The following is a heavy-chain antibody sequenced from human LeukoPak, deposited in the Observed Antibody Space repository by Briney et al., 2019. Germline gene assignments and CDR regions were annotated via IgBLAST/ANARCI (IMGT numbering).Heavy chain of an antibody. J-gene: IGHJ4*02. V-gene: IGHV3-66*04. Sequence: GVLRLSCAASGFTVSSNYMRWVRQAPGKGLEWVSVIFSSGSTYYADSVKDRFTISRDNSKNTLYLQMNSLRAEDTAVYYCARHYGDYVQGDYWGQGTLVTVSS. CDR1: GFTVSSNY. CDR2: IFSSGST. CDR3: ARHYGDYVQGDY. D-gene: IGHD4-17*01.